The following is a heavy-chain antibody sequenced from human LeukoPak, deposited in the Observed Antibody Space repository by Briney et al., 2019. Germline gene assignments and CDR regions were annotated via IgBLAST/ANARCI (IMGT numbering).Heavy chain of an antibody. D-gene: IGHD5-18*01. V-gene: IGHV7-4-1*02. CDR3: ASPLYSYGNYYYYGMDV. CDR1: GYTFTSYA. J-gene: IGHJ6*02. Sequence: ASVKVSCKASGYTFTSYAMNWVRQAPGQGLEWMGWINTNTGNPTYAQGFTGRFVFSLDTSVSTAYLQISSLKAEDTAVYYCASPLYSYGNYYYYGMDVWGQVTTVTVSS. CDR2: INTNTGNP.